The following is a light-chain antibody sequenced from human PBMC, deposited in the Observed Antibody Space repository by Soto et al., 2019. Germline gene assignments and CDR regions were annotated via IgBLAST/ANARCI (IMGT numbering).Light chain of an antibody. Sequence: IVLTQSPGTLSLSPGERATLSCRASQSVTSNYLAWYQQKPGQAPGLLIYDAFRRATGIPDRFSGSRSGTDFTLTISRLEPEDFAVYYCQQYGSSPPITFGQGTRLEIK. V-gene: IGKV3-20*01. CDR1: QSVTSNY. CDR2: DAF. CDR3: QQYGSSPPIT. J-gene: IGKJ5*01.